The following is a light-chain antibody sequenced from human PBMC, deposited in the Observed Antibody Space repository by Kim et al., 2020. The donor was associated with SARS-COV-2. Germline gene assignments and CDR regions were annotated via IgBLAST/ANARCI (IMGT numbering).Light chain of an antibody. J-gene: IGLJ3*02. Sequence: QSVLTQPPSASGTPGQRVSISCSGSSSNIGNNYVMWYQQVPGTAPKLLIFTNNQRPSGVPDRFSGSKSGTSASLAISGLRSEDEADYYCATWDDSLSGRVFGGGTQLTVL. CDR2: TNN. CDR3: ATWDDSLSGRV. V-gene: IGLV1-47*02. CDR1: SSNIGNNY.